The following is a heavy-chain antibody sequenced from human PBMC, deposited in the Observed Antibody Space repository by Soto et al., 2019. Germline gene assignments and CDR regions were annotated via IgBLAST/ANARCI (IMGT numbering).Heavy chain of an antibody. V-gene: IGHV4-31*03. CDR2: ISYSGST. D-gene: IGHD5-12*01. CDR3: ARDADGYTSFAC. Sequence: QVQLQESGPGLVKPSQTLSLTCTVSGGSISSSGYYWSWTRQHPGKGLEWIGYISYSGSTYYNPSLKSRVSISVDTSKTQCSLKVSSVTAADTAVYYWARDADGYTSFACWGQGTLVTVSS. J-gene: IGHJ4*02. CDR1: GGSISSSGYY.